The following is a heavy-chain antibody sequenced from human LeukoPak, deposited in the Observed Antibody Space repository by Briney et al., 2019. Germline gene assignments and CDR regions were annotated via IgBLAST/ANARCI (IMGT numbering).Heavy chain of an antibody. CDR1: GFTFSTFA. D-gene: IGHD6-19*01. J-gene: IGHJ4*02. Sequence: PGGSLTLSCAASGFTFSTFALSWFRQATGKGLEWVSAISSVSRTYYAGSVKGRFAISRDNSENTLFLHMNSLRFEDTAIYYCAKEVPGPGWYTVDYWGQGTLVTVSS. CDR2: ISSVSRT. CDR3: AKEVPGPGWYTVDY. V-gene: IGHV3-23*01.